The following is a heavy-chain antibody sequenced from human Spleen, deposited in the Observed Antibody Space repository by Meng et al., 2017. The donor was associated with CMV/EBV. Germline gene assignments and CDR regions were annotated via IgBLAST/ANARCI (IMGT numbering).Heavy chain of an antibody. J-gene: IGHJ4*02. CDR3: ARCYRGYSSPHDY. V-gene: IGHV1-2*02. CDR1: GYTFTGYY. Sequence: ASVKVSCKTSGYTFTGYYIHWVRQAPGQGLEWMGWIYPKSGGTNYAQKFLGRVTMTGDTSISTAYMELSRLRSDDTAVYYCARCYRGYSSPHDYWGQGTLVTVSS. D-gene: IGHD5-18*01. CDR2: IYPKSGGT.